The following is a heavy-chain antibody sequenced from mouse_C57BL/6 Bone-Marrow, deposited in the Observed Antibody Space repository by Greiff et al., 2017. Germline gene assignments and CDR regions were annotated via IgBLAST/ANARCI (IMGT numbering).Heavy chain of an antibody. CDR3: ARLEFDGSSGDWYFDV. D-gene: IGHD1-1*01. CDR2: IYPRDGST. CDR1: GYTFTSYD. Sequence: QVQLQQSGPELVKPGASVKLSCKASGYTFTSYDINWVKQRPGQGLAWIGWIYPRDGSTKDNEKFKGKATLTVDTSSSTAYIELHSLTSEDSAVYFCARLEFDGSSGDWYFDVWGTGTTVTVSS. J-gene: IGHJ1*03. V-gene: IGHV1-85*01.